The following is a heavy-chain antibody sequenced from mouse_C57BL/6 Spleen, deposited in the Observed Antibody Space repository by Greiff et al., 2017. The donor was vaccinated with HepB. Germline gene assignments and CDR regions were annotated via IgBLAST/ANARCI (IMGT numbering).Heavy chain of an antibody. D-gene: IGHD2-5*01. CDR1: GYSITSGYD. CDR2: ISYSGST. CDR3: ARGGSNYDYFDY. J-gene: IGHJ2*01. Sequence: EVKLVESGPGMVKPSQSLSLTCTVTGYSITSGYDWHWIRHFPGNKLEWMGYISYSGSTNYNPSLKSRISITHDTSKNHFFLKLNSVTTEDTATYYCARGGSNYDYFDYWGQGTTLTVSS. V-gene: IGHV3-1*01.